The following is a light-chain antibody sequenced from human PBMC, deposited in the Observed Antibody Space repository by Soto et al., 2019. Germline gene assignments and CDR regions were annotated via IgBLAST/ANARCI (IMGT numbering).Light chain of an antibody. J-gene: IGKJ1*01. CDR3: QQYNNWPPWT. V-gene: IGKV3-20*01. CDR2: SAS. Sequence: IVLTQSPGILSLSPGERATLSCRASQNVSNNYLAWYQQRPGQIPRLLIYSASSRAAGIPDRFSGSGSGTEFTLTISSLQSEDFAVYYCQQYNNWPPWTFGQGTKVEIK. CDR1: QNVSNNY.